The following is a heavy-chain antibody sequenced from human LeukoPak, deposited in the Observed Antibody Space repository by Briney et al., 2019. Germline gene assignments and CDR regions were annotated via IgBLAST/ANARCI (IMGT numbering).Heavy chain of an antibody. V-gene: IGHV4-39*07. CDR2: IYYSGST. CDR3: ARISLTGYAPISGYLDY. CDR1: GGSINSGDYY. D-gene: IGHD3-9*01. J-gene: IGHJ4*02. Sequence: KTSETLSLTCTVSGGSINSGDYYWVWIRQPPGKGLEWIGSIYYSGSTSYNPSLKSRVSISVGTSKNQFSLKLSSVTAADTAVYSCARISLTGYAPISGYLDYWGQGSLVTVSS.